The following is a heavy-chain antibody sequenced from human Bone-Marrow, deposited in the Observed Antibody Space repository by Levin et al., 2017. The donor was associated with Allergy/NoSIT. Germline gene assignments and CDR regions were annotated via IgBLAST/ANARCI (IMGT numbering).Heavy chain of an antibody. CDR2: ITGSGGST. D-gene: IGHD3-10*01. V-gene: IGHV3-23*01. J-gene: IGHJ4*02. CDR1: GFTFSNYA. CDR3: AKDRVYYYGSGTYYNFAT. Sequence: GESLKISCAASGFTFSNYAMSWVRQAPGKGLEWVSVITGSGGSTYYANSVKGRFTISRDNSKNTLYLQLNSLRAEDTAVYYCAKDRVYYYGSGTYYNFATWGQGTLVTVSS.